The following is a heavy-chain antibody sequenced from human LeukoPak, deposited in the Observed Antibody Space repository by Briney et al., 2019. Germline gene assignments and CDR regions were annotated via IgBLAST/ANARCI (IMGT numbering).Heavy chain of an antibody. V-gene: IGHV3-73*01. CDR1: GFTSSGSA. Sequence: GGSLRLSCAASGFTSSGSAMHWVRQASGKGLEWVGRIRSKANSYATAYAASVKGRFTISRDDSKNTAYLQMNSLKTEDTAVYYCTRSVATSRNYYYYYYMDVWGKGTTVTVSS. D-gene: IGHD5-12*01. J-gene: IGHJ6*03. CDR3: TRSVATSRNYYYYYYMDV. CDR2: IRSKANSYAT.